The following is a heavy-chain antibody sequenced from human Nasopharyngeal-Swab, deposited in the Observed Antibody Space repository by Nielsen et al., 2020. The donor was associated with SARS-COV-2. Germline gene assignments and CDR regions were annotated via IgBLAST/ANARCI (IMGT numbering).Heavy chain of an antibody. CDR3: AREELGYCSGGSCLPFDY. Sequence: WIRQGPGKGLEWVSYISSSSTIYYADSVKGRFTISRDNAKNSLYLQMNSLRDEDTAVYYCAREELGYCSGGSCLPFDYWGQGTLVTVSS. J-gene: IGHJ4*02. CDR2: ISSSSTI. D-gene: IGHD2-15*01. V-gene: IGHV3-48*02.